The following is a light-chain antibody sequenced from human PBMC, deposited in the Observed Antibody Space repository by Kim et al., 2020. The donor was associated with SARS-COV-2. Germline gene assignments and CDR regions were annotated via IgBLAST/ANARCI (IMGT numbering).Light chain of an antibody. CDR3: QVWHSSADQYV. Sequence: APGKTATITCGASNIESKSVHWYQQKPGQAPVMVIYYDNDRPSGIPERFSGSNTGDTATLTISGIEAGDEADYYCQVWHSSADQYVFGSGTKVTVL. CDR1: NIESKS. CDR2: YDN. V-gene: IGLV3-21*04. J-gene: IGLJ1*01.